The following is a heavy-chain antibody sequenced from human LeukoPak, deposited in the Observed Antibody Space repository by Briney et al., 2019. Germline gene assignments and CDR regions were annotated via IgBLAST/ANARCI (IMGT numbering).Heavy chain of an antibody. V-gene: IGHV3-30-3*01. Sequence: PGGSLRLSCAASGFTFSSYAMHWVRQAPGKGLEWVAVISYDGSNKYYADSVKGRFTISRDNSKNTLYLQMNSLRAEDTAVYYCASPGGRYFDWRSHFDPWGQGTLVTVSS. CDR2: ISYDGSNK. CDR1: GFTFSSYA. J-gene: IGHJ5*02. D-gene: IGHD3-9*01. CDR3: ASPGGRYFDWRSHFDP.